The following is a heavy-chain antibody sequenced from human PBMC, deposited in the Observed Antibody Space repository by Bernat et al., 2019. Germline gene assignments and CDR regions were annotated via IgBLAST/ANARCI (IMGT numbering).Heavy chain of an antibody. CDR2: IWYDGSNK. Sequence: QVQLVESGGGVVQPGRSLRLSCAASGFTFSSYGMHWVRQAPGKGLEWVAGIWYDGSNKYYADSVKGRFTISRDNSKNTLYLQMNSLRAEDTAVYYCARADDLLTANYGMDVWGQGTTVTVSS. D-gene: IGHD3-3*01. CDR1: GFTFSSYG. V-gene: IGHV3-33*01. J-gene: IGHJ6*02. CDR3: ARADDLLTANYGMDV.